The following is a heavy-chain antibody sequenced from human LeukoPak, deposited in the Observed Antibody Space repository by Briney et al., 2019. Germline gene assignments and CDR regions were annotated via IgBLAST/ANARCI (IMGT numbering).Heavy chain of an antibody. CDR2: INTNTGNP. CDR3: ARGLRITIFGV. J-gene: IGHJ6*04. CDR1: GYSFTSNG. D-gene: IGHD3-3*01. V-gene: IGHV7-4-1*02. Sequence: ASVKVSCKASGYSFTSNGISWVRQAPGQGLEWMGWINTNTGNPTYAQGFTGRFVFSLDTSVSTAYLQISSLKAEDTAVYYCARGLRITIFGVWGKGTTVTVSS.